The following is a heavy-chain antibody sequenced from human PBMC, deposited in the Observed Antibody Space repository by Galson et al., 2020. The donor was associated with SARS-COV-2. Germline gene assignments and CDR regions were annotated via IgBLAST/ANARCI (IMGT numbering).Heavy chain of an antibody. Sequence: GGSLRLSCAASGFTFSTYPMPWVRQAPGKGLEWVAVISYDGINKQYADSVKGRFTISRDNSKNTVHLQMNSLRAEDTALYYCARDSSGEGYYYGMDVCGQGTTVTVSS. J-gene: IGHJ6*02. CDR3: ARDSSGEGYYYGMDV. CDR1: GFTFSTYP. D-gene: IGHD7-27*01. V-gene: IGHV3-30-3*01. CDR2: ISYDGINK.